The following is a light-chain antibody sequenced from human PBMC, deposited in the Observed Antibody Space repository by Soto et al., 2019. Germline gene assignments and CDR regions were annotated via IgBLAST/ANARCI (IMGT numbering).Light chain of an antibody. CDR3: QQYNNWPFS. J-gene: IGKJ5*01. CDR2: DVS. CDR1: QGVTTN. Sequence: EIVMTQSPGTLSVSAVERASVSCSSGQGVTTNFAWYQQKSGQSPRLLIYDVSIRATGVPARFSGTGSETDFTLTISGLQSEDSAVYFCQQYNNWPFSFGQGTRLEI. V-gene: IGKV3-15*01.